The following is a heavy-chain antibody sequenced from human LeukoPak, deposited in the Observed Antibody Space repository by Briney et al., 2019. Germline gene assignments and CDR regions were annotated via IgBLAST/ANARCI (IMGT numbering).Heavy chain of an antibody. D-gene: IGHD5-18*01. J-gene: IGHJ6*02. CDR2: IKQDGSEK. V-gene: IGHV3-7*01. CDR1: GFTFSSYW. Sequence: GGSLRLSCAASGFTFSSYWMSWVRQTPGKGLEWVANIKQDGSEKYYVDSVKGRFTISRDNAKNSLYLQMNSLRAEDTAVYYCARVDTAMVRYYYYGMDVWGQGTTVTVSS. CDR3: ARVDTAMVRYYYYGMDV.